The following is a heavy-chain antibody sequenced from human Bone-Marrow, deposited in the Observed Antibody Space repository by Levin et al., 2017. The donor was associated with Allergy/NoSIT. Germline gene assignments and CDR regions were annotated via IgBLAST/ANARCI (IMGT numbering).Heavy chain of an antibody. CDR2: IHSDGSST. Sequence: GASVKVSCVASGFTFSSYWMHWVRQRPGKGPVWVSRIHSDGSSTTYADAVKGRFTISRDNAKNTLFLQMNSLRAEDTAVYYCARDNKSPGSFYNSWFDPWGQGTLVTVSS. V-gene: IGHV3-74*03. D-gene: IGHD3-10*01. CDR3: ARDNKSPGSFYNSWFDP. J-gene: IGHJ5*02. CDR1: GFTFSSYW.